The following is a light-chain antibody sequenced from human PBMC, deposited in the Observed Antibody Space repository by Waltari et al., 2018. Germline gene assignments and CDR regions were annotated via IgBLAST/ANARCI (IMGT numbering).Light chain of an antibody. CDR3: QSADSTTGVMV. J-gene: IGLJ2*01. Sequence: YELTQPPSVSVSQGQTARITCSGDVLAKEYSYWYHQKAGQARVLVIYKDAERPSGIPGRFSGSSSGTTVTLTISGVRAEDEADYYCQSADSTTGVMVFGGGTKLTFL. CDR1: VLAKEY. CDR2: KDA. V-gene: IGLV3-25*03.